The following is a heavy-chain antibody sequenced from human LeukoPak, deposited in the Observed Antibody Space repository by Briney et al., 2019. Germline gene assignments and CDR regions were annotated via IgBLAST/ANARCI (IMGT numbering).Heavy chain of an antibody. CDR2: INPNSGGT. J-gene: IGHJ4*02. Sequence: ASVKVSCKASGYTFTGYYMHWVRQAPGQGLEWMGWINPNSGGTNYAQKFQGRVTITADKSTSTAYMELSSLRSEDTAVYYCARDRLTAFGSSGYEVGDYWGQGTLVTVSS. V-gene: IGHV1-2*02. D-gene: IGHD3-22*01. CDR3: ARDRLTAFGSSGYEVGDY. CDR1: GYTFTGYY.